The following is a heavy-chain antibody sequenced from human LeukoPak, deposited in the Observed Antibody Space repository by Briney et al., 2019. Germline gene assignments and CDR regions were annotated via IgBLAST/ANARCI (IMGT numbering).Heavy chain of an antibody. Sequence: ASVKVSCKASGGTFSSYAISWVRQAPGQGLEWMGRIIPIFGTANYAQKFQGRVTITTDESTSTAYMELSSLRSEDTAVYYSANPIRWSKPFSLGYCGQGTLVTVSP. J-gene: IGHJ4*02. CDR1: GGTFSSYA. V-gene: IGHV1-69*05. D-gene: IGHD2-8*02. CDR3: ANPIRWSKPFSLGY. CDR2: IIPIFGTA.